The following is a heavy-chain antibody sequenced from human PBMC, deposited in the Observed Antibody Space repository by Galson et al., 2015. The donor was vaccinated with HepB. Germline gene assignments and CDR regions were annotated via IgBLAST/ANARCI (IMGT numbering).Heavy chain of an antibody. D-gene: IGHD1-20*01. J-gene: IGHJ6*03. CDR1: GGSISSSSYY. CDR3: ARGRYNWNPPGYYMDV. CDR2: IYYSGST. V-gene: IGHV4-39*02. Sequence: SETPSLTCTVSGGSISSSSYYWGWIRQPPGKGLEWIGSIYYSGSTYYNPSLKTGLTISVDTSKDHFSLKLWSVTAADTAVYYCARGRYNWNPPGYYMDVWGKGTTVAVSS.